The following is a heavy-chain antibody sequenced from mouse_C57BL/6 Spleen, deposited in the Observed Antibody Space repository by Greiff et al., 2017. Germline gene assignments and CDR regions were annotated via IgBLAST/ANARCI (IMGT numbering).Heavy chain of an antibody. D-gene: IGHD1-1*01. CDR2: IDPETGGT. J-gene: IGHJ2*01. CDR1: GYTFTDYE. V-gene: IGHV1-15*01. Sequence: VQLQQSGAELVRPGASVTLSCKASGYTFTDYEMHWVKQTPVHGLEWIGAIDPETGGTAYNQKFKGKAILTADKSSSTAYMELRSLTSEDSAVXYCTSLYYFGFDYWGQGTTLTVSS. CDR3: TSLYYFGFDY.